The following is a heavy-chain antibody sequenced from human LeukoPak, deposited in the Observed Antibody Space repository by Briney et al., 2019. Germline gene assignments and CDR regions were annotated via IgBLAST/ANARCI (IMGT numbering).Heavy chain of an antibody. J-gene: IGHJ4*02. CDR2: IYSGGNT. CDR1: GFSVSTNY. V-gene: IGHV3-66*01. CDR3: ARGGTSGYRLAQ. D-gene: IGHD3-22*01. Sequence: GGSLRLSCAASGFSVSTNYMTWVRQAPGRGLEWVSVIYSGGNTYSADSVKGRFTISRDNSKNTLYLQMNSLRAEDTAVYYCARGGTSGYRLAQWGQGTLVTVSS.